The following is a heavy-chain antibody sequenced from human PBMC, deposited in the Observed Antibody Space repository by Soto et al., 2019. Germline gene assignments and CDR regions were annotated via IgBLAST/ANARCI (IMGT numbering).Heavy chain of an antibody. J-gene: IGHJ4*02. CDR3: ARGSQFAEY. CDR2: SSSSSSYI. Sequence: GGSLRLSCAASGFTFSSYSMNCPRQAPGKGLERVSSSSSSSSYIYYADSVNGRFTISRDNAKSSLYLQMNSLRAEDTAVYYCARGSQFAEYWGLGTMLTVSS. CDR1: GFTFSSYS. D-gene: IGHD3-10*01. V-gene: IGHV3-21*06.